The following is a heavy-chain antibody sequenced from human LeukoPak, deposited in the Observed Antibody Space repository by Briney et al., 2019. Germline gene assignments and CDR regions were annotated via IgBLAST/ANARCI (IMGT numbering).Heavy chain of an antibody. J-gene: IGHJ6*03. CDR2: IYTSGSP. D-gene: IGHD1-26*01. V-gene: IGHV4-4*07. CDR3: ARDGGSYFRYYMDV. Sequence: SETLSLTCTVSGGSISGFYWSWFRQPAGKGLEWIGRIYTSGSPNYNPSLKSRVTISLDKSTNQFSLNLGSVTAADTAMYYCARDGGSYFRYYMDVWGKGTTVTVSS. CDR1: GGSISGFY.